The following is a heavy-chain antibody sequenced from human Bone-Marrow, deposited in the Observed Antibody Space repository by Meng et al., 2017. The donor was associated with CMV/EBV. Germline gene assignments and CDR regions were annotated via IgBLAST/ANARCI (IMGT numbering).Heavy chain of an antibody. V-gene: IGHV4-59*01. CDR3: ARDSGVYGMDV. CDR1: GGSISSYY. D-gene: IGHD3-10*01. Sequence: SETLSLTCTVSGGSISSYYWSWIRQPPGKGLEWIGYIYYSGRTNYNPSLKSRVTISVDMSKNQFSLKLSSVTAADTAVYYCARDSGVYGMDVWGQGTTVTVSS. J-gene: IGHJ6*02. CDR2: IYYSGRT.